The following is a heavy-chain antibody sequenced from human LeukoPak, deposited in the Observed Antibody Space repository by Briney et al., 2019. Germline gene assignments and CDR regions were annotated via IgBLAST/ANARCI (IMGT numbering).Heavy chain of an antibody. V-gene: IGHV5-51*01. J-gene: IGHJ5*02. CDR3: ARQGGVQLERRGRLDP. CDR2: IYPDDSDT. CDR1: GYRFTSYW. D-gene: IGHD1-1*01. Sequence: GESLKISCKGSGYRFTSYWIGWVRQMPGKGLEWMGIIYPDDSDTRYSPSFQGQVTISADKSISTAYLQWSSLKASDTAMYYCARQGGVQLERRGRLDPWGQGTLVTVSS.